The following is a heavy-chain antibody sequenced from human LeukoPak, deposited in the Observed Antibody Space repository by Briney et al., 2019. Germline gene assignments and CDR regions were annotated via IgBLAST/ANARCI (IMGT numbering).Heavy chain of an antibody. CDR2: TYYGGST. D-gene: IGHD4-17*01. J-gene: IGHJ5*02. V-gene: IGHV4-59*01. CDR3: ARGPSVTSIGGP. Sequence: SETLSLTCTVSGGSISHYYWSWIRQPPEKGLEWIGYTYYGGSTKFNPSLKSRVAISADTSKKQFSLNLTSVTAADTAVYYCARGPSVTSIGGPWGQGTLVTVSA. CDR1: GGSISHYY.